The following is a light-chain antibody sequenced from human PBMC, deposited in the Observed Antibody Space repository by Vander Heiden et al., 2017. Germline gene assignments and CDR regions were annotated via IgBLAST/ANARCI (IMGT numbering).Light chain of an antibody. V-gene: IGKV3-11*01. CDR1: QSVSSY. CDR3: QQRNT. CDR2: DAS. Sequence: IVLTQSPATLSLPPGERATLSCRASQSVSSYLAWYQQKPGQAPRLLIYDASNRATGIPARFSGSGSGTDFTLTISSLEPEDFAGYYCQQRNTFGQGTKLEIK. J-gene: IGKJ2*01.